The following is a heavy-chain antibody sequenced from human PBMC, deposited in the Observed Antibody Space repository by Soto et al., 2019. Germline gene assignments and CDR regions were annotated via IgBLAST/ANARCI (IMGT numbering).Heavy chain of an antibody. CDR3: AHISYSSGYQC. D-gene: IGHD3-22*01. V-gene: IGHV2-5*02. CDR2: IYWDDDI. Sequence: QITLKESGPTLVKPTQTLTLTCTFSGFSLSTSGVGVGWIRQPPGKALEWLALIYWDDDIRYSPSLKGRLTITKDTSKNQVVLTMTNMDPLDTATYYCAHISYSSGYQCWGQGTLVTVSS. J-gene: IGHJ4*02. CDR1: GFSLSTSGVG.